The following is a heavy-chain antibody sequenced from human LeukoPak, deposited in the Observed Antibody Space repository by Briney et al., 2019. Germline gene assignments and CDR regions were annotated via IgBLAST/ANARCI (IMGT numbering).Heavy chain of an antibody. Sequence: SQTLSLTCSVSGGSVSSGGSYWSWIRQLPGKGLEWIGYIYYSGYTFYSPSLKSRVFISFDTSKNLFSLNFSSVTAADTAVYYCARGPYGSGYSYGLHDAFDIWGQGAMVTVSS. D-gene: IGHD5-18*01. CDR1: GGSVSSGGSY. CDR2: IYYSGYT. V-gene: IGHV4-31*03. CDR3: ARGPYGSGYSYGLHDAFDI. J-gene: IGHJ3*02.